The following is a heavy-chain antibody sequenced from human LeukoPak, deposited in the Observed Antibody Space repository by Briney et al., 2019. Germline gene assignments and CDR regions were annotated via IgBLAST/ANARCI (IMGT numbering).Heavy chain of an antibody. V-gene: IGHV3-30*01. CDR1: GFTVSSYA. Sequence: PGGSLTLSCAISGFTVSSYAMTWICKAPGKALGLVAVISYDGSNKYYADSVKGRFTISRDNSKNTLYLQMNSLRAEDTAVYYCARAKEQLTVNNPTDYWGQGTLVTVSS. D-gene: IGHD4-17*01. CDR2: ISYDGSNK. CDR3: ARAKEQLTVNNPTDY. J-gene: IGHJ4*02.